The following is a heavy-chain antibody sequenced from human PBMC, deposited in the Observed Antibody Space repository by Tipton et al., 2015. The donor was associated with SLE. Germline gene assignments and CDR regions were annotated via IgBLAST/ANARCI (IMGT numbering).Heavy chain of an antibody. CDR3: ARGEPEGLTTNAFDI. CDR1: GGSISSSSYF. D-gene: IGHD1-1*01. J-gene: IGHJ3*02. Sequence: TLSLTCTVSGGSISSSSYFWGWIRQPPGKGLEWIGSIYFSGSTYYNPSLKSRVTISVDTSKNHFSLTLSSVTAADTAVYYCARGEPEGLTTNAFDIWGQGTMVTVSP. V-gene: IGHV4-39*07. CDR2: IYFSGST.